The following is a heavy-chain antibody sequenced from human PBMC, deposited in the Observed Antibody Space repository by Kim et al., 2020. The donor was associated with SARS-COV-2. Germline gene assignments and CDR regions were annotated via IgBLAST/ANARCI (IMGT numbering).Heavy chain of an antibody. D-gene: IGHD3-10*01. V-gene: IGHV3-74*01. Sequence: ITNYADSVKGRFTISRDNAKNTLYLQMKSLRAEDTAVYYCARDYFGSIDYWGQGTLVTVSS. CDR3: ARDYFGSIDY. J-gene: IGHJ4*02. CDR2: IT.